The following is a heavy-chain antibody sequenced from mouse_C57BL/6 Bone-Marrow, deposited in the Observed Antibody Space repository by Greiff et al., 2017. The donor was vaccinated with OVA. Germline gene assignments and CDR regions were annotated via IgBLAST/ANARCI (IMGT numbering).Heavy chain of an antibody. Sequence: QVQLQQSGAELVRPGASVTLSCKASGYTFTDYELHWVKQTPVHGLAWIGALDPETGGTAYNQKFKGKAILTADKSSSTSYMELHSLTSEDSAVYDCTRKGNGYYFDYWGQGTTRTVSS. J-gene: IGHJ2*01. CDR1: GYTFTDYE. CDR2: LDPETGGT. CDR3: TRKGNGYYFDY. V-gene: IGHV1-15*01.